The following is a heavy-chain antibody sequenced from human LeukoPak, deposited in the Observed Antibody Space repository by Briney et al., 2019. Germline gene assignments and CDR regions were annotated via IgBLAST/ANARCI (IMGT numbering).Heavy chain of an antibody. CDR2: IQFDGGDI. V-gene: IGHV3-30*02. Sequence: PGGSLRLSCVASGLTFSNYGMHWVRQAPGKGLEWVAFIQFDGGDIFYADSVKGRFTISRDNAKNSLYLQMNSLRAEDTAVYYCARDLWFEAEDAFDIWGQGTMVTVSS. J-gene: IGHJ3*02. D-gene: IGHD3-10*01. CDR3: ARDLWFEAEDAFDI. CDR1: GLTFSNYG.